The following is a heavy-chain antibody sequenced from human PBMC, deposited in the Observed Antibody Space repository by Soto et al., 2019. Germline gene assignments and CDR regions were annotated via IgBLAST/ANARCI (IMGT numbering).Heavy chain of an antibody. J-gene: IGHJ1*01. CDR3: ARDNYYDSTGYSSWYFQH. D-gene: IGHD3-22*01. CDR1: VFTFSSYA. Sequence: GGSLRLSCPASVFTFSSYAMHWVRQAPGKGLEWVAVISYDGSNKYYADSVKGRFTISRDNSKNTLYLQMNSLRAEDTAVYYCARDNYYDSTGYSSWYFQHWGQGT. CDR2: ISYDGSNK. V-gene: IGHV3-30-3*01.